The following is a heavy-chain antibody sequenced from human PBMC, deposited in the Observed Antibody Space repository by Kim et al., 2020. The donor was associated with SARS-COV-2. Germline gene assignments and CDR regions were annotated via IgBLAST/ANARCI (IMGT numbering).Heavy chain of an antibody. CDR1: GFTFSSYG. J-gene: IGHJ4*02. CDR3: ARDLRVLLWFGEFFDY. Sequence: GGSLRLSCAASGFTFSSYGMNWVRQAPGKGLEWVAVISYDGSNKYYADSVKGRFTISRDNSKNTLYLQMNSLRAEDTAVYYCARDLRVLLWFGEFFDYWGQGTLVTVSS. V-gene: IGHV3-33*05. D-gene: IGHD3-10*01. CDR2: ISYDGSNK.